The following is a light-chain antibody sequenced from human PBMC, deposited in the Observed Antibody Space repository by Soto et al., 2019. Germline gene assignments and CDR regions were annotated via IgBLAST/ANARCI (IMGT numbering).Light chain of an antibody. V-gene: IGKV1-9*01. CDR3: QQLNSYPIT. Sequence: DIQLTQSPSFLSASVGDRVTITCRASQGLSSDLAWYQQKPGKAPKLLIYDASTLQSGVPSRFSGSGSGTEFTLTISSLQPEDFATYYCQQLNSYPITFGQGTRLEIK. CDR2: DAS. J-gene: IGKJ5*01. CDR1: QGLSSD.